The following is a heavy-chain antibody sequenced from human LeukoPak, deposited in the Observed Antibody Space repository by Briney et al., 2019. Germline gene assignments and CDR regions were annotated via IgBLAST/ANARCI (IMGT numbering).Heavy chain of an antibody. CDR1: GYSINSGYY. J-gene: IGHJ3*02. D-gene: IGHD3-22*01. V-gene: IGHV4-38-2*02. Sequence: SETLSLTCTVSGYSINSGYYWGWIRQPPERGLEWIGSLYNSGSTYYNPSLRSRVTISVDTSKNQFSLKLSSVTAADTAVYYCARTIVVVTKEYAFDIWGQGTMVTVSS. CDR3: ARTIVVVTKEYAFDI. CDR2: LYNSGST.